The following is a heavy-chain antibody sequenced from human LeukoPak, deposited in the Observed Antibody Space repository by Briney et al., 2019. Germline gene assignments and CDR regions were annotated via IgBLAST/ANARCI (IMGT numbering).Heavy chain of an antibody. V-gene: IGHV1-18*01. CDR3: ARDGGYSNYYYYMDV. Sequence: ASVTVSCKASGYTYPSFGISWVRQAPGQGLEWMGWISAYNGHTNHAQNLQGRVTMTPDTSTSTAYMELSSLRSDDTAVYYCARDGGYSNYYYYMDVWGKGTMVTVSS. CDR1: GYTYPSFG. J-gene: IGHJ6*03. D-gene: IGHD4-11*01. CDR2: ISAYNGHT.